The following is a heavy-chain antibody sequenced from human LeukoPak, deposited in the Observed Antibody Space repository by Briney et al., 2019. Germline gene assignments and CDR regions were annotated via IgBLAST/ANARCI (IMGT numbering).Heavy chain of an antibody. Sequence: PSETLSLTCTVSGGSISSSSYYWGWIRQPPGKGLEWIGYIYYSGSTNYNPSLKSRVTISVDTSKNQFSLKLSSVTAADTAVYYCARVGSGWLDYWGQGTLVTVSS. CDR2: IYYSGST. D-gene: IGHD6-19*01. CDR1: GGSISSSSYY. J-gene: IGHJ4*02. CDR3: ARVGSGWLDY. V-gene: IGHV4-61*05.